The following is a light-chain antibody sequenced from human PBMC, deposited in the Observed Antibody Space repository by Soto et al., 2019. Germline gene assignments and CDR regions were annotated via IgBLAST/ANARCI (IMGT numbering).Light chain of an antibody. V-gene: IGKV1-39*01. CDR2: AAS. Sequence: DIQMTQSPSSLSASVGDRVTITCRASQRISSFLIWYQQKPGKAPKLLIYAASSLQSGVPSRFSGSGSGTEFTLTISSLQPEDFATYYCQQTFSIPQTFGPGTKVDIK. CDR3: QQTFSIPQT. J-gene: IGKJ3*01. CDR1: QRISSF.